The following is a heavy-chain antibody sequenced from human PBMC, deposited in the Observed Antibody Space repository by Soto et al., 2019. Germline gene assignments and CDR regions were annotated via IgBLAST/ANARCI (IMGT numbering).Heavy chain of an antibody. CDR3: ARDLTGPSQSWVVVAAPYYYYGMDV. J-gene: IGHJ6*02. CDR2: IKQDGSEK. V-gene: IGHV3-7*01. Sequence: GGSLRLSCAASGFTFSSYWMSWVRQAPGKGLEWVANIKQDGSEKYYVDSVKGRFTISRDNAKNSLYLQMNSLRAEDTAVYYCARDLTGPSQSWVVVAAPYYYYGMDVGGQGTTVTVSS. D-gene: IGHD2-15*01. CDR1: GFTFSSYW.